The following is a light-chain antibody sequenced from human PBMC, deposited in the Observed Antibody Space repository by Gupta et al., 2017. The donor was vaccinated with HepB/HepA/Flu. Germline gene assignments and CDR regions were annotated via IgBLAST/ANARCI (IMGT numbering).Light chain of an antibody. J-gene: IGKJ4*01. V-gene: IGKV1-8*01. CDR3: QQYDNYPPIT. CDR1: QAIRTY. Sequence: AVRMTQSPSSFSASTGDRITITCRASQAIRTYLAWYQQKPGEAPNLLIYAASTLHSGVPSRFSGSGYGKEFTLTISDRQSEDFATYYCQQYDNYPPITFGGGTKVEIK. CDR2: AAS.